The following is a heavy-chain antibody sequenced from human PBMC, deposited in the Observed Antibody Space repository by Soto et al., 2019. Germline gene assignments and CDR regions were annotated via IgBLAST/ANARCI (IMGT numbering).Heavy chain of an antibody. CDR3: ASRGVVVAANFDY. CDR1: GFTFSSYS. J-gene: IGHJ4*02. D-gene: IGHD2-15*01. Sequence: EVQLVESGGGLVKPGGSLRLSCAASGFTFSSYSMNWVRQAPGKGLEWVSSISSSSSYIYYADSVKGRFTISRDNAKNSLYLQMNSLRAEDTAVYYCASRGVVVAANFDYWGQGTLVTVSS. CDR2: ISSSSSYI. V-gene: IGHV3-21*01.